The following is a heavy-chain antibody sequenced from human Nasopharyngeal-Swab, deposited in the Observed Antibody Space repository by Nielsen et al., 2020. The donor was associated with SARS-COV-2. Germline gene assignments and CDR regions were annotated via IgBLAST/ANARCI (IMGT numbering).Heavy chain of an antibody. CDR2: INAGNGNT. V-gene: IGHV1-3*01. D-gene: IGHD2-15*01. CDR1: GYIFTSYA. J-gene: IGHJ6*02. CDR3: ATATQGYCSGGSCYSSGMDV. Sequence: GSVKVSCKASGYIFTSYAMHWVRQVPGQRLEWMGWINAGNGNTKYSQKFQGRVTITRDTSASTAYMELSSLRSEDTAVYYCATATQGYCSGGSCYSSGMDVWGQGTTVTVSS.